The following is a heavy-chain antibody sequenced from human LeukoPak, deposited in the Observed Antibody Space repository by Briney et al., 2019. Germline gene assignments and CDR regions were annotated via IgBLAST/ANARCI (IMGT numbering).Heavy chain of an antibody. V-gene: IGHV3-23*01. D-gene: IGHD3-22*01. Sequence: GGSLRLSCAASGFTFITYAMGWVRQAPGKGLEWVSTISVNGGSTYYADSVKGRFTISRDNSKNTLYLQMNSLRAEDTAVYYCAKDYYDSSGYYFWDYWGQVTLVTVSS. CDR2: ISVNGGST. J-gene: IGHJ4*02. CDR1: GFTFITYA. CDR3: AKDYYDSSGYYFWDY.